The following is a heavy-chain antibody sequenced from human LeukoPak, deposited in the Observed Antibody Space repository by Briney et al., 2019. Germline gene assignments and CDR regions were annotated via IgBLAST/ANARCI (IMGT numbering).Heavy chain of an antibody. CDR2: IYYSGST. D-gene: IGHD3-3*01. CDR1: GGSISSYY. CDR3: ARQGSVWSGYYPRYYYYYMDV. V-gene: IGHV4-59*08. J-gene: IGHJ6*03. Sequence: SETLSLTCTVSGGSISSYYWSWIRQPPGKGLEWIGYIYYSGSTNYNPSLKSRVTISVDTSKNQFSLKLSSVTAADTAVYYCARQGSVWSGYYPRYYYYYMDVWGKGTTVTVSS.